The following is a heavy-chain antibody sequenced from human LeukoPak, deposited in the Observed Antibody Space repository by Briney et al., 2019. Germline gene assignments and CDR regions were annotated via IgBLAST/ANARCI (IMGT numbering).Heavy chain of an antibody. CDR3: ARDWGAVADDAFDI. V-gene: IGHV1-2*02. Sequence: ASVKVSCKASGYTFTGYYMHWVRQAPGQGLEWMGWINPNSGGTNYAQKFQGRVTMTRDTPISTAYMELSRLRSDDTAVYYCARDWGAVADDAFDIWGQGTMVTVSS. CDR1: GYTFTGYY. J-gene: IGHJ3*02. D-gene: IGHD6-19*01. CDR2: INPNSGGT.